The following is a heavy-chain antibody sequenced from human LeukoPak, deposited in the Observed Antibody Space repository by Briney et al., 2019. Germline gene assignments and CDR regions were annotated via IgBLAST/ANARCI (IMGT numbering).Heavy chain of an antibody. J-gene: IGHJ4*02. CDR2: ISYDGSNK. V-gene: IGHV3-30-3*01. D-gene: IGHD6-13*01. Sequence: GRSLRLSCAASGFTFSSYAMHWVRQAPGKGLEWVAVISYDGSNKYYADSVKGRFTISRDNSKNTLYLQMNSLRAEDTAVYYCAKDFQQAFDYWGQGTLVTVSS. CDR1: GFTFSSYA. CDR3: AKDFQQAFDY.